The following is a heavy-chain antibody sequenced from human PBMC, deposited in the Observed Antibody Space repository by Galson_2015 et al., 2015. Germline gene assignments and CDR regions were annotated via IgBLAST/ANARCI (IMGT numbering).Heavy chain of an antibody. CDR1: GFTFSSYW. J-gene: IGHJ3*02. CDR3: ARDTIAYGGAFDI. D-gene: IGHD4-17*01. Sequence: SLRLSCAASGFTFSSYWMHWVRQAPGKGLVWVSRINSDGSSTSYADSVKGRFTISRDNAKNTLHLQMNSLRAEDTAVYYCARDTIAYGGAFDIWGQGTMVTVSS. V-gene: IGHV3-74*01. CDR2: INSDGSST.